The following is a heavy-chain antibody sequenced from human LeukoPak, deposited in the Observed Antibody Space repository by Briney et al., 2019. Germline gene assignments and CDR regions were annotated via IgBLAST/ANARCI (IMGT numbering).Heavy chain of an antibody. D-gene: IGHD3-10*01. V-gene: IGHV4-59*01. Sequence: SETLSLTCTVSGGSISPYFWSWFRQPPGKGLEWIGYISYTGSTIYSPSLKSRVTISVDTSKNQFSLQLTSVTAADTAVYYCARDDYRGVTNFDPWGQEPWSPSPQ. CDR1: GGSISPYF. CDR3: ARDDYRGVTNFDP. J-gene: IGHJ5*02. CDR2: ISYTGST.